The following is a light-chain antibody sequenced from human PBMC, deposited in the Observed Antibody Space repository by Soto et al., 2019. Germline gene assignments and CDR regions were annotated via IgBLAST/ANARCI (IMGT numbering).Light chain of an antibody. CDR2: DSS. J-gene: IGKJ4*01. V-gene: IGKV1-5*01. CDR3: QRANIFWLT. CDR1: QSISTW. Sequence: DIRVNQNLASLSATVGDSVTLTCRASQSISTWLAWYQQKPGRAPKLLIYDSSSLESGVPSRFSGSGSGTDFTLTINVLELQDFAIYDCQRANIFWLTSGGGTKV.